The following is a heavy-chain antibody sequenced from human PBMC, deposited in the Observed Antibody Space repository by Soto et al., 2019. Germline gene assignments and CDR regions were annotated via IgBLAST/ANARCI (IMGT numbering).Heavy chain of an antibody. V-gene: IGHV3-21*01. J-gene: IGHJ6*02. D-gene: IGHD2-15*01. CDR2: ISSSGSYT. CDR1: GFTFSSYS. Sequence: GGSLRLSCAASGFTFSSYSMNWVRQAPGKGPEWVSSISSSGSYTNYAESVKGRFTISRDNAQNSVYLQMSSLRVEDTAVYYCATVGCRGGSGSSTGDFYYGMDGWDQGSTVTVSS. CDR3: ATVGCRGGSGSSTGDFYYGMDG.